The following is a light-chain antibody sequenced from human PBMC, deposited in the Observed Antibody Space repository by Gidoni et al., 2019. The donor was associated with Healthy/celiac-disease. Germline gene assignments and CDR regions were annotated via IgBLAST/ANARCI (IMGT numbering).Light chain of an antibody. CDR2: GAS. J-gene: IGKJ1*01. Sequence: EIVMTQSPATLSVSPGESAPLSCRATPSVSSNLACYQQKPGQAPRLLIYGASTRSTGIPARFSGSGSGTEFTLTISSLQSEDFAVYYCQQYNNWPLWTFGQGTKVEIK. CDR3: QQYNNWPLWT. V-gene: IGKV3-15*01. CDR1: PSVSSN.